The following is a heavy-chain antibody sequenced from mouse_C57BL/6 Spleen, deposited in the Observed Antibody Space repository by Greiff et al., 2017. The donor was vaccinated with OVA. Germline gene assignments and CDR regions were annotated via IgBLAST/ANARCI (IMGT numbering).Heavy chain of an antibody. J-gene: IGHJ2*01. Sequence: EVKVVESGGGLVKPGGSLKLSCAASGFTFSSYAMSWVRQTPEKRLEWVATISDGGSYTYYPDNVKGRFTISRDNAKNNLYLQMSHLKSEDTAMYYCARGLPYYGSSYVDYWGQGTTLTVSS. CDR1: GFTFSSYA. V-gene: IGHV5-4*03. CDR2: ISDGGSYT. D-gene: IGHD1-1*01. CDR3: ARGLPYYGSSYVDY.